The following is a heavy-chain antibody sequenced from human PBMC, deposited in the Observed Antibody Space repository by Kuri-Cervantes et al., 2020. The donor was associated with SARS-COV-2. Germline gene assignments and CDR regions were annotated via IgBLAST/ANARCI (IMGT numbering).Heavy chain of an antibody. D-gene: IGHD3-22*01. J-gene: IGHJ4*02. Sequence: SETLCLTCTVSGGSISNCSFYWGWIRQPPGRGLGWIGNIYYSGSAYYYPSLESRATISLDTSNNQFSLKLSSVTAADTAVYYCARPDSSGYYFDYWGQGTLVTVSS. CDR1: GGSISNCSFY. CDR2: IYYSGSA. V-gene: IGHV4-39*01. CDR3: ARPDSSGYYFDY.